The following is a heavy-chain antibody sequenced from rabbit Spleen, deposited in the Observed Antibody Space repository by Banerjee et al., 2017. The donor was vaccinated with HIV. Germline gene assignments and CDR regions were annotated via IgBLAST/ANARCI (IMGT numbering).Heavy chain of an antibody. CDR3: ARDSGTSFSSYGMDL. J-gene: IGHJ6*01. CDR2: IGAGISYTI. CDR1: GFSFSSSDY. Sequence: QSLEESGGGLVKPEGSLTLTCTASGFSFSSSDYMCWVRQPPGKGPEWIACIGAGISYTIYYATWAKGRFTISKTSSTTVTLQMTSLTAADTATYFCARDSGTSFSSYGMDLWVPGTLVTVS. V-gene: IGHV1S40*01. D-gene: IGHD8-1*01.